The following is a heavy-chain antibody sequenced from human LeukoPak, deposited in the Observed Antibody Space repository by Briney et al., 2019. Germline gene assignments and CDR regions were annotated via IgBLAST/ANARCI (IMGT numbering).Heavy chain of an antibody. J-gene: IGHJ4*02. Sequence: PGGSLRLSCGASGFTFSNAWMSWVRQAPGKGLEWVGRIKSKTDGGTTDYAAPVKGRLTISRDDSKNTLYLQMNSLKTEDTAVYYCTTVTAGYDYVWGSYRYIYFDYWGQGTLVTVSS. D-gene: IGHD3-16*02. CDR2: IKSKTDGGTT. CDR1: GFTFSNAW. V-gene: IGHV3-15*01. CDR3: TTVTAGYDYVWGSYRYIYFDY.